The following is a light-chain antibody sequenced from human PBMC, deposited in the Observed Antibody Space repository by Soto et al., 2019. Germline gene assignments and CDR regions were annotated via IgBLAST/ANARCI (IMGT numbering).Light chain of an antibody. J-gene: IGLJ2*01. CDR1: SSNIGNNA. Sequence: QSVLTQPPSVSEAPRQRVTISCSGSSSNIGNNAVNWYQQLPGKAPKLLIYYDDLLPSGVSDRFSGSKSGTSASLAISGLQSEDEADYYCAAWDDSLNGVVFXGGTKVTVL. V-gene: IGLV1-36*01. CDR3: AAWDDSLNGVV. CDR2: YDD.